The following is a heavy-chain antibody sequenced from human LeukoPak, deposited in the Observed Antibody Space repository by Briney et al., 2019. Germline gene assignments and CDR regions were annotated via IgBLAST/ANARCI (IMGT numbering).Heavy chain of an antibody. CDR3: AREGYSSGWGCFDY. CDR2: INPHSGGT. V-gene: IGHV1-2*02. D-gene: IGHD6-19*01. Sequence: ASVKVSCKASGYTFTGYYMHWVRQAPGLGREWMGWINPHSGGTNYAQKFQGRVTMTRDTSISTAYMELSRLRSDDTAVYYCAREGYSSGWGCFDYWGQGTLVTVSS. CDR1: GYTFTGYY. J-gene: IGHJ4*02.